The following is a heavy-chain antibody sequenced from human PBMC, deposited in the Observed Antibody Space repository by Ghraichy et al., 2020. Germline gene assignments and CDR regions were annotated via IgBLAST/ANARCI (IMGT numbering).Heavy chain of an antibody. CDR2: IYTTGSA. CDR1: GFTVSPYY. J-gene: IGHJ5*02. CDR3: ARGRYSDL. D-gene: IGHD5-12*01. Sequence: GSLRLSCAASGFTVSPYYMNWVRQAPGKGLQWVSVIYTTGSAYYVDSVKGRFTVSRDNSKNTLYLQTNSLRAEDTAVYYCARGRYSDLWGQGTLVTVSS. V-gene: IGHV3-66*01.